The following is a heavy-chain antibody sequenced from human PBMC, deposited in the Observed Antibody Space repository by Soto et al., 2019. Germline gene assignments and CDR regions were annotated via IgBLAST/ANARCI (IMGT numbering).Heavy chain of an antibody. V-gene: IGHV3-30*03. J-gene: IGHJ4*02. Sequence: GGSLRLSCAASGFTFTSYGMHWVRQAPGKGLEWVAVIEYDGSNENYADSVKGRFTISKDKSKNMLYLQMNSLRVEDTAVYYCARDQVEMATVTLGYWGQGTLVTVSS. CDR3: ARDQVEMATVTLGY. D-gene: IGHD4-17*01. CDR2: IEYDGSNE. CDR1: GFTFTSYG.